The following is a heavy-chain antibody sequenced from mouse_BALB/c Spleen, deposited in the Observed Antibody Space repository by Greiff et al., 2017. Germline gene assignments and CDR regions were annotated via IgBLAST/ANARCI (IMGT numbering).Heavy chain of an antibody. CDR2: IAPGSGST. Sequence: DLVKPGASVKLSCKASGYTFTSYWINWIKQRPGQGLEWIGRIAPGSGSTYYNEMFKGKATLTVDTSSSTAYIQLSSLSSEDSAVYFCARNYGSSYPYAMDDWGQGTSVTVPS. CDR3: ARNYGSSYPYAMDD. CDR1: GYTFTSYW. V-gene: IGHV1S41*01. D-gene: IGHD1-1*01. J-gene: IGHJ4*01.